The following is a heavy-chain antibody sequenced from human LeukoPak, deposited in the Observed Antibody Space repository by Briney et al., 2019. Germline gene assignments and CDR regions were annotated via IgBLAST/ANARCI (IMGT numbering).Heavy chain of an antibody. CDR2: ISGSGGST. Sequence: GGSLRLSCAASGFTFSSYAMSWVRQAPGKGLEWVSAISGSGGSTYYADSVKGRFTISRDNSKNTLYLQMNSLRGEDTAVYYCAKEPSWGKYYYDSGEGYYFDYWGQGTLVTVSS. CDR1: GFTFSSYA. D-gene: IGHD3-10*01. V-gene: IGHV3-23*01. CDR3: AKEPSWGKYYYDSGEGYYFDY. J-gene: IGHJ4*02.